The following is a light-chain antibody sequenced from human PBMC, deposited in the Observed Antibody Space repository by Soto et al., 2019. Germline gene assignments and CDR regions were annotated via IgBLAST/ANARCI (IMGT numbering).Light chain of an antibody. CDR2: TTS. V-gene: IGKV1-17*03. CDR3: LQHKTYPWT. CDR1: QDIRNF. J-gene: IGKJ1*01. Sequence: DLQMTQSPSAMSASIGDRVTITCRASQDIRNFLAWFQQKPGEVPKRLIYTTSHLESGVPSRFSGSGSETEFTLTISSLQPEDLATYYCLQHKTYPWTFGQGTKVEIK.